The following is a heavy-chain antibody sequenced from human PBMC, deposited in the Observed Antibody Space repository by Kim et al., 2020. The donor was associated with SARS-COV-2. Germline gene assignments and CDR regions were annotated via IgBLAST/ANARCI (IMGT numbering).Heavy chain of an antibody. CDR3: AREAYNWNYEGYWYFDL. J-gene: IGHJ2*01. D-gene: IGHD1-7*01. Sequence: VKSRITINPDTSKNQFSLQLNSVTPEDTAVYYCAREAYNWNYEGYWYFDLWGRGTLVTVSS. V-gene: IGHV6-1*01.